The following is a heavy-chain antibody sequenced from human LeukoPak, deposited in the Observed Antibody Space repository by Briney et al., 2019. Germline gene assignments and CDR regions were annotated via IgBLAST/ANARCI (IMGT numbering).Heavy chain of an antibody. CDR1: GFTFSSYW. J-gene: IGHJ4*02. CDR3: ARDPGPGRNYFDY. Sequence: PGGSLRLSCAASGFTFSSYWMSWVRQAPGKGLEWVANIKQDGSEKYYVDSVKGRFTISRDNAKNSLYLQMNSLRAEDTAVYYCARDPGPGRNYFDYWGQGTLVTVSS. CDR2: IKQDGSEK. V-gene: IGHV3-7*01. D-gene: IGHD2-15*01.